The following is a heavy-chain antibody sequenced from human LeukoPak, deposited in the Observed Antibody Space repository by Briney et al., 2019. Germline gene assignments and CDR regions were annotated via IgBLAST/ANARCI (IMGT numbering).Heavy chain of an antibody. CDR2: IIPIFGTA. CDR1: GGTFISYA. Sequence: VASVKVSCKASGGTFISYAISWVRQAPGQGLEWMGGIIPIFGTANYAQKFQGRVTITADESTSTAYMELSSLRSEDTAVYYCARDLIVGATLTYYYYYGMDVWGQGTTVTVSS. J-gene: IGHJ6*02. D-gene: IGHD1-26*01. V-gene: IGHV1-69*13. CDR3: ARDLIVGATLTYYYYYGMDV.